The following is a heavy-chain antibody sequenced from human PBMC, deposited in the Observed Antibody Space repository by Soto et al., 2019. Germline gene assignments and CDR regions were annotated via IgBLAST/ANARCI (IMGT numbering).Heavy chain of an antibody. CDR1: GFSFSDFG. Sequence: GGSLRLSCAPSGFSFSDFGMHWVRQAPGKWLEWVAAISHDGSNQYYGDSVEGRFSISRDHSNNRLYLQMNNLKVEDSAIYYCAKEARSRAVTATRVNGMDVWGQGXTVTVYS. CDR2: ISHDGSNQ. CDR3: AKEARSRAVTATRVNGMDV. D-gene: IGHD2-21*02. J-gene: IGHJ6*02. V-gene: IGHV3-30*18.